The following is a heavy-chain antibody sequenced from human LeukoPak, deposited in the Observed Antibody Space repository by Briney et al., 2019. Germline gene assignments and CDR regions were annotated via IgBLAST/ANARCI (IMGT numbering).Heavy chain of an antibody. CDR3: ARHESAATGVDV. Sequence: GESLKISCKGSGYSFTSYWIGWVRQMPGKGLEWMGVIYPADSDTTYSPSFQGQVTISADKSISTAYLQWSSLQASDSATYYCARHESAATGVDVWGQGTTVTVSS. CDR1: GYSFTSYW. J-gene: IGHJ6*02. CDR2: IYPADSDT. D-gene: IGHD1-26*01. V-gene: IGHV5-51*01.